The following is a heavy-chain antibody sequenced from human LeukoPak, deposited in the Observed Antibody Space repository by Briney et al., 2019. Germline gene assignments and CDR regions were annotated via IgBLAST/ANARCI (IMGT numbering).Heavy chain of an antibody. D-gene: IGHD4-17*01. CDR3: AKGDDYGDCEGYYFDY. Sequence: GGSLRLSCAASGFTFSSYGMHWVRQAPGKGLEWVAVISYDGSNKYYADSVKGRFTISRDNSKNTLYLQMNSLRAEDTAVHYCAKGDDYGDCEGYYFDYWGQGTLVTVSS. J-gene: IGHJ4*02. CDR2: ISYDGSNK. CDR1: GFTFSSYG. V-gene: IGHV3-30*18.